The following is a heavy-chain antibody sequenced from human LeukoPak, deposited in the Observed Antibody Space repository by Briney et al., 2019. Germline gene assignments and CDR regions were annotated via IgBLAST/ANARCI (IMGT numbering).Heavy chain of an antibody. CDR1: GFTFSSYW. CDR2: IKQDGSEK. J-gene: IGHJ3*02. CDR3: ARVEGTNWGSSAFDI. Sequence: GGSLRLSCAASGFTFSSYWMHWVRQAPGKGLEWVANIKQDGSEKYYVDSVKGRFTISRDDAKNSLYLQMNSLRAEDTAVYYCARVEGTNWGSSAFDIWGQGTMVTVSS. D-gene: IGHD7-27*01. V-gene: IGHV3-7*01.